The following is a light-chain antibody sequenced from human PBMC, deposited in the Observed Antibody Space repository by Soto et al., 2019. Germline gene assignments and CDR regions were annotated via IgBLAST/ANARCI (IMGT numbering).Light chain of an antibody. CDR1: QSVDRY. Sequence: EVVLTQSPDTLSLSPGETATLSCRASQSVDRYVAWYQQKLGQAPRPLIYDAYTRAPGVGARFTGSGSATDFILTITSLEPEDFAVYSCQQRGKWPSTFGPGTKVEMK. V-gene: IGKV3-11*01. CDR2: DAY. J-gene: IGKJ2*02. CDR3: QQRGKWPST.